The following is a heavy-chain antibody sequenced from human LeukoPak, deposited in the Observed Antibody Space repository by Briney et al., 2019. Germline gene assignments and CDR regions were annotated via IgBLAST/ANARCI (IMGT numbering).Heavy chain of an antibody. Sequence: KPSETLSLTCTVSGGSISSYYWSWIRQPPGKGLEWIGYIYYSGSTNYNPSLKSRVTISVDTSKNQFSLKLSSVTAADTAVYYCARLGDDFWSGYHDYWGQGTLVTVSS. J-gene: IGHJ4*02. CDR3: ARLGDDFWSGYHDY. D-gene: IGHD3-3*01. CDR1: GGSISSYY. V-gene: IGHV4-59*08. CDR2: IYYSGST.